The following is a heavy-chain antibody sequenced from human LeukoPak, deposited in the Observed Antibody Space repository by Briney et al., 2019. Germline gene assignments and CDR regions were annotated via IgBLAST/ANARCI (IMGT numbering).Heavy chain of an antibody. CDR2: IGGDGVGR. D-gene: IGHD1-26*01. J-gene: IGHJ4*02. CDR1: GFIFKNYA. Sequence: GGSLRLSCAVSGFIFKNYAMMWVRQAPGKGLEWVSAIGGDGVGRDYSDSVKGRFTISRDYSKNTLYLQMNSLRVEDTALYFCGKRVGGTPDNWGLGTLVTVSS. CDR3: GKRVGGTPDN. V-gene: IGHV3-23*01.